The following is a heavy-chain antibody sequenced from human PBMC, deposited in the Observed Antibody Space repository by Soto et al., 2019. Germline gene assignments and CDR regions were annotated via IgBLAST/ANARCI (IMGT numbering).Heavy chain of an antibody. CDR2: ISVGGCPT. V-gene: IGHV3-11*01. J-gene: IGHJ6*02. Sequence: GGSLRLSCAASVFIFRDYIMNWVRQTPGKCLEWIAHISVGGCPTXXANSVKGRXTISSYNSKNSXYLQMXRLRAEDTAVYYCARGAAMAYGMDVWGQGTTVTGSS. CDR1: VFIFRDYI. CDR3: ARGAAMAYGMDV. D-gene: IGHD5-18*01.